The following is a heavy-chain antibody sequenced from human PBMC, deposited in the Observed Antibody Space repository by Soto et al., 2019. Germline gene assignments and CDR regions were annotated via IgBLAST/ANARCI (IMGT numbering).Heavy chain of an antibody. CDR1: RFIFSSYG. CDR3: AKSPVEYGTFDY. D-gene: IGHD4-17*01. V-gene: IGHV3-23*01. J-gene: IGHJ4*02. CDR2: ISGSGGST. Sequence: EVQVLESGGGLIQPGGTLRLSCAASRFIFSSYGMSWVRQAPGKGLEWVSGISGSGGSTWYADSVKGRFTISRDNSKKTLYLQMGSLIVDDTAVYYFAKSPVEYGTFDYWGQGTLVTVSS.